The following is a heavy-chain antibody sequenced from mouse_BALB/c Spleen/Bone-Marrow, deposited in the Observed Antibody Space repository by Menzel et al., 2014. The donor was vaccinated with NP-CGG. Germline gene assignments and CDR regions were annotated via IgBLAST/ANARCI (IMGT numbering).Heavy chain of an antibody. CDR2: ISGGGSYT. CDR1: RFTFSSYG. D-gene: IGHD2-10*01. Sequence: EVKLVESGGGLVKPGGSLKLSCAASRFTFSSYGMSWVRQTPEKRLEWVATISGGGSYTFYPDSVKGRFAVSRYNPNNNLFLQMSILRSEDTAFYYFARHPYYYQTYFSFYYWGQSTLVTVSS. V-gene: IGHV5-9-2*01. J-gene: IGHJ3*01. CDR3: ARHPYYYQTYFSFYY.